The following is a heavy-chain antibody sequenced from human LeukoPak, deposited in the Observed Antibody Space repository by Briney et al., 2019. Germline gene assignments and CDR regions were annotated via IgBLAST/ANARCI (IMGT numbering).Heavy chain of an antibody. J-gene: IGHJ6*03. CDR2: IKQDGSEK. Sequence: GGSLRLSCAASGFTFSSYWMSWVRQAPGKGLEWVANIKQDGSEKYYVDSVKGRFTISRDNAKNSLYLQMNSLRAEDTAVYYCARTSGSLEYYYYYYYMDVWGKGTTVTVSS. D-gene: IGHD1-26*01. CDR3: ARTSGSLEYYYYYYYMDV. CDR1: GFTFSSYW. V-gene: IGHV3-7*01.